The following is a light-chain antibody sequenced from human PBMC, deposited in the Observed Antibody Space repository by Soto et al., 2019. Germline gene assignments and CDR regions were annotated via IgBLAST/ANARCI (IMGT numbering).Light chain of an antibody. Sequence: QAVLTQPPSASGTPGQRVTISCSGSSSNIGRNTVNWYQQFPGTAPKLLIYANNQRPLGVPDRFSGSKSGTSASLAISGLQSEDEAEYYCAAWDDSLNGYVFGAGTKVTVL. J-gene: IGLJ1*01. CDR2: ANN. V-gene: IGLV1-44*01. CDR1: SSNIGRNT. CDR3: AAWDDSLNGYV.